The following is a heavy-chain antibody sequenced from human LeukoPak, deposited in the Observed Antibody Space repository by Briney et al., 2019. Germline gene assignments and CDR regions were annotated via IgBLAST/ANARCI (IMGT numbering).Heavy chain of an antibody. CDR3: AKDPNGDYIGTFDI. V-gene: IGHV3-23*01. CDR1: EFNFKSYG. Sequence: GGSLRLSCAPSEFNFKSYGMTWVRQAPGKGLEWVSSISGSGGSTQYADSVQGRFTISRDNSKNTLYLQMNSLRAEDTAVYYCAKDPNGDYIGTFDILGQGTMVTGSS. J-gene: IGHJ3*02. CDR2: ISGSGGST. D-gene: IGHD4-17*01.